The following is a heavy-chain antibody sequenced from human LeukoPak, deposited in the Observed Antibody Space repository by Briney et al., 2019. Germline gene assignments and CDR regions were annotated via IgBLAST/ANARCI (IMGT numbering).Heavy chain of an antibody. CDR3: ARVTYFDWLQFSFDY. CDR2: IYTSGST. D-gene: IGHD3-9*01. J-gene: IGHJ4*02. Sequence: PSETLSLTCTVSGGSISSYYWSWLRQPAGKELEWIGRIYTSGSTNYNPSLKSRVTMSVDTSKNQFSLKLSSVTAADTAVYYCARVTYFDWLQFSFDYWGQGTLVTVSS. V-gene: IGHV4-4*07. CDR1: GGSISSYY.